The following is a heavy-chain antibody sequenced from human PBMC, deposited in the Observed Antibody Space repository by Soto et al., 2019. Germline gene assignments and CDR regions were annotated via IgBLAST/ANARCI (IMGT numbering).Heavy chain of an antibody. CDR1: GFDFNRYS. CDR3: TSSTSPDAY. D-gene: IGHD2-2*01. Sequence: EVQLVESGGGLVQPGGSLRLSCVASGFDFNRYSMNWVRQAPGKGLEWISYINSGSTSVFYADSVRGRFTISRDNAKNSLYSQMNRLRAEDTAVYYCTSSTSPDAYWGQGTLVTVSS. V-gene: IGHV3-48*04. J-gene: IGHJ4*02. CDR2: INSGSTSV.